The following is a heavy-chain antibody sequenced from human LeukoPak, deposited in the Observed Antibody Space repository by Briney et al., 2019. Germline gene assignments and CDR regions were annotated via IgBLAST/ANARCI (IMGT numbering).Heavy chain of an antibody. D-gene: IGHD3/OR15-3a*01. Sequence: SETLSLTCTVSGVSISSSNSYWGWIRQPPGKGLEWIGGIYYSGNTYYNASLKSQVSISIDTSKNQFSLRLTSVTAADTAVYYCARQTGSGLFILPGGQGTLVTVSS. J-gene: IGHJ4*02. CDR3: ARQTGSGLFILP. V-gene: IGHV4-39*01. CDR1: GVSISSSNSY. CDR2: IYYSGNT.